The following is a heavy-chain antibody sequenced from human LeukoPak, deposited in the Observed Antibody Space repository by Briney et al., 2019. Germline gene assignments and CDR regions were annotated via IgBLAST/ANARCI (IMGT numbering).Heavy chain of an antibody. Sequence: SQTLSLTCAVSGGSISSGGYSWSWIRQPSGKGLEWIGYIYHSGSTYYNPSLKSRVTISVDRSKNQFSLKLSSVTAADTAVYYCARGDVILEQPGFDPWGQGTLVTVSS. D-gene: IGHD6-13*01. CDR2: IYHSGST. V-gene: IGHV4-30-2*01. CDR3: ARGDVILEQPGFDP. J-gene: IGHJ5*02. CDR1: GGSISSGGYS.